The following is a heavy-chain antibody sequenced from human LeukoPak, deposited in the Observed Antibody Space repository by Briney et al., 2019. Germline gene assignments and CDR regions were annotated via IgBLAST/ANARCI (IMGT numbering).Heavy chain of an antibody. CDR2: ISAYNGNT. CDR3: ARDQIVGCRSAGCEFNALDY. D-gene: IGHD2-2*01. CDR1: GYTFTSYG. J-gene: IGHJ4*02. Sequence: ASVTVSCKASGYTFTSYGISWVRQAPGQGLEWMGWISAYNGNTNYAQKLQGRVTMTTDTSTSTAYMELRSLRSDDTAVYYCARDQIVGCRSAGCEFNALDYWGQGTLVTVSS. V-gene: IGHV1-18*04.